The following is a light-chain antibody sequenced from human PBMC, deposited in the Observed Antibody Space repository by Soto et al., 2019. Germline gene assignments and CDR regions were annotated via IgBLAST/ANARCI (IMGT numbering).Light chain of an antibody. V-gene: IGKV3-11*01. J-gene: IGKJ1*01. CDR2: DTS. CDR1: QSVSRY. CDR3: QQRGDWPLT. Sequence: EIVLTQSPATLSLSPGERATLSCRASQSVSRYFAWYQQKPGQPPRLLIYDTSNRATGIPARFSGSGSGTDFTLTISSLEPEDYAVYYCQQRGDWPLTFGQGTKVDIK.